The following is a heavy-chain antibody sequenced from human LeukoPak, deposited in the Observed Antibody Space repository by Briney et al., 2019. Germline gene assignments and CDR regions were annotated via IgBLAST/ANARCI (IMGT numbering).Heavy chain of an antibody. CDR2: INSDGSST. D-gene: IGHD2-8*02. CDR3: VRDRYCALDY. Sequence: GGSLRLSCAASGFTFSSFWMHWVRHAPGKGLVWVSRINSDGSSTSYADSVKGRFTISRDNAKNTLYLQMNSLRVEDTAVYYCVRDRYCALDYWGQGTLVTVSS. J-gene: IGHJ4*02. V-gene: IGHV3-74*01. CDR1: GFTFSSFW.